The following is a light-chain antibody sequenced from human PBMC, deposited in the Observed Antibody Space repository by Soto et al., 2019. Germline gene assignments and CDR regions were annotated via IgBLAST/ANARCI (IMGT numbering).Light chain of an antibody. V-gene: IGKV3-15*01. CDR3: QQYKNGWT. CDR2: GAS. J-gene: IGKJ1*01. Sequence: EIVMTQSPATLSVSPGERATLSCRASQSVSSNLAWYQQKPGQAPRLLMYGASTRATGIPARFSGSGSGTEFTLTISSLQSEDFAVYYCQQYKNGWTFGQGTMGDIK. CDR1: QSVSSN.